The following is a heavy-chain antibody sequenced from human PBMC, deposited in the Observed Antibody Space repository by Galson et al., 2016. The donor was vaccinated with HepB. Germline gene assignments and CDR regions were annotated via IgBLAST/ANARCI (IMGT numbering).Heavy chain of an antibody. CDR3: ARDLGERLSSGYYDY. V-gene: IGHV3-7*03. J-gene: IGHJ4*02. CDR1: GFTFTNYW. CDR2: IKQDGSQT. Sequence: SLRLSCAASGFTFTNYWMTWVRQAPGKGLESVANIKQDGSQTYYVDSMKGRFTISRDNAENSLYLQMNSLRAEDTAVYYCARDLGERLSSGYYDYWGQGTLVTVSS. D-gene: IGHD3-22*01.